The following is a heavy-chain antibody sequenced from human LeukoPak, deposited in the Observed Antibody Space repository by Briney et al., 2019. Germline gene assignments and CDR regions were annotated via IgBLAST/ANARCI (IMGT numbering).Heavy chain of an antibody. J-gene: IGHJ4*02. CDR3: ARLISSKSDY. Sequence: SETLSLTCAVYGGSFSDYYWSWIRQSPGKGLEWIGEINHSGSTNYNPSLKGRVAILVDTSKNQFSLKLSSVTAADTAVYYCARLISSKSDYWGQGTLVTVSS. V-gene: IGHV4-34*01. CDR2: INHSGST. D-gene: IGHD3-16*01. CDR1: GGSFSDYY.